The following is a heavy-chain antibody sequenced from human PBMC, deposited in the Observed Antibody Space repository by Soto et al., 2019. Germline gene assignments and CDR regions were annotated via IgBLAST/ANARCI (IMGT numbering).Heavy chain of an antibody. CDR2: INPSSGGT. CDR1: GYTFSDYY. J-gene: IGHJ5*02. Sequence: ASVKVSCKASGYTFSDYYVHWVREAPGQGLEWMGWINPSSGGTIYTQRFQGRVTMTRDTSTNTVYMELSRLTSDDTAVYYCAREMGVIGAPGYAWFDPWGQGALVTVSS. D-gene: IGHD1-26*01. CDR3: AREMGVIGAPGYAWFDP. V-gene: IGHV1-2*02.